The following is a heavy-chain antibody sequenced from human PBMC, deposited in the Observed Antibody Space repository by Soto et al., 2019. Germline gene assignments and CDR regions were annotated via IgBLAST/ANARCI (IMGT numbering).Heavy chain of an antibody. CDR2: IYYSGST. Sequence: SETLSLTCTVSGGSISSYYWSWIRQPPGKGLEWIGYIYYSGSTNYNPSLKSRVTISVDTSKNQFSLKLSSVTDADTAVYYCARESHSGWYEKFAYWGQGTLVSVSA. V-gene: IGHV4-59*01. J-gene: IGHJ4*02. CDR3: ARESHSGWYEKFAY. D-gene: IGHD6-19*01. CDR1: GGSISSYY.